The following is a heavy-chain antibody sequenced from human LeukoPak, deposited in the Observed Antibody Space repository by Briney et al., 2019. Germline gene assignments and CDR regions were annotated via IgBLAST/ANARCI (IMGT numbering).Heavy chain of an antibody. CDR2: IFYSGSP. V-gene: IGHV4-59*12. CDR3: ARVGHIVAAGTYDY. J-gene: IGHJ4*02. Sequence: SETLSLTCTVAGDSISSYYWSWIRQPPGKGLEWIGNIFYSGSPNYNPSLKSRVTTSFDTSKNQFSLKLSFVTAADTAVYYCARVGHIVAAGTYDYWGQGTPVTVSS. CDR1: GDSISSYY. D-gene: IGHD6-13*01.